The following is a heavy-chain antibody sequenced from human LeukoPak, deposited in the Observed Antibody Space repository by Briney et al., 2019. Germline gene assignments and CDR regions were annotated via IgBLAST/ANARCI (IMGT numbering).Heavy chain of an antibody. J-gene: IGHJ6*02. CDR2: IYHSGSY. Sequence: PSETLSLTCAASGGSISSGSFTWSWHRPPTWQDLEWIVYIYHSGSYYYNPSLKSRVTISVDRSKNQCSLNLSSVTAADAAVYYWARRGGAPYYGMDVWGRGTTVTVSS. V-gene: IGHV4-30-2*01. CDR3: ARRGGAPYYGMDV. CDR1: GGSISSGSFT. D-gene: IGHD3-16*01.